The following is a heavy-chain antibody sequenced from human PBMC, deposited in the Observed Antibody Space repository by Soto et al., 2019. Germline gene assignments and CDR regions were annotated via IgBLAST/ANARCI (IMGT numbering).Heavy chain of an antibody. Sequence: ASVKVSCKASGYTFTNNVIHWLRQAPGQTLEWMGWIHTAKGNTKYSQKFEARVTLTRDTAASTAYMEQNSLRSDDTAVYYCARDPIWTYTWNYARLNYLDPWGQGTLVTVSS. CDR2: IHTAKGNT. CDR3: ARDPIWTYTWNYARLNYLDP. J-gene: IGHJ5*02. CDR1: GYTFTNNV. D-gene: IGHD1-7*01. V-gene: IGHV1-3*04.